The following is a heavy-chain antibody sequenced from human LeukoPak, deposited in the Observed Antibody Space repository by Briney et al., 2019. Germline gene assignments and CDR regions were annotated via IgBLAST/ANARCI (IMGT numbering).Heavy chain of an antibody. CDR1: GGSISSSSYY. D-gene: IGHD3-10*01. CDR3: ARSFGNMDV. V-gene: IGHV4-39*07. CDR2: INHSGST. J-gene: IGHJ6*03. Sequence: SETLSLTCTVSGGSISSSSYYWSWIRQPPGKGLEWIGEINHSGSTNYNPSLKSRVTISVDTSKNQFSLKLSSVTAADTAVYYCARSFGNMDVWGKGTTVTISS.